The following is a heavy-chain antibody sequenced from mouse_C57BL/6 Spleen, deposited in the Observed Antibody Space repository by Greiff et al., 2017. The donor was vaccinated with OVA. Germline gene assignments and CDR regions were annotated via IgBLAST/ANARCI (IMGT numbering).Heavy chain of an antibody. CDR3: ARAELGRFDY. Sequence: DVKLQESGPGLVKPSQSLSLTCSVTGYSITSGYYWNWIRQFPGNKLEWMGYISYDGSNNYNPSLKNRISITRDTSKNQFFLKLNSVTTEDTATYYCARAELGRFDYWGQGTTLTVSS. CDR1: GYSITSGYY. V-gene: IGHV3-6*01. J-gene: IGHJ2*01. D-gene: IGHD4-1*01. CDR2: ISYDGSN.